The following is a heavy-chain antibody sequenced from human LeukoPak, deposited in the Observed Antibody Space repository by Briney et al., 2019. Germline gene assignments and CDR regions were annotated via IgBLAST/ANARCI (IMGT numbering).Heavy chain of an antibody. D-gene: IGHD6-13*01. CDR1: GFTIGNYW. CDR3: AGEFSSSPASMDV. CDR2: IKQDGSEK. J-gene: IGHJ6*02. Sequence: QPGGSLRLSCAASGFTIGNYWMTWVRQAPGKGLEWVANIKQDGSEKYYVDSVKGRFTISRDNAKNSLYLQINSLRAEDTAVYYCAGEFSSSPASMDVWGQGTTVTVSS. V-gene: IGHV3-7*04.